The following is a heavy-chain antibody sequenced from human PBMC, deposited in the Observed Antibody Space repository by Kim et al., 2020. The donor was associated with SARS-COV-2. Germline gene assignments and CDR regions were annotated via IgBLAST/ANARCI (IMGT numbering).Heavy chain of an antibody. V-gene: IGHV4-39*01. CDR1: GGSISSSSYY. CDR2: IYYSGST. J-gene: IGHJ4*02. D-gene: IGHD2-15*01. Sequence: SETLSLTCTVSGGSISSSSYYWGWIRQPPGKGLEWIGSIYYSGSTYYNPSLKSRVTISVDTSKNQFSLKLSSVTAADTAVYYCARRSGGFDYWGQGTLVTVTS. CDR3: ARRSGGFDY.